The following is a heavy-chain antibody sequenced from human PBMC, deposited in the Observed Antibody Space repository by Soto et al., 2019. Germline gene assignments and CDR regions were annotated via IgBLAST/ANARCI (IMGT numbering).Heavy chain of an antibody. CDR1: GYSFTSYW. Sequence: GESLKISCKGSGYSFTSYWIGWVRQMPGKGLECMGFIYPGDSDTTYSPSFQGHVAISADKYSSTAYLQWSSLKASDTAMYYCARVDSSGCSEYWGQGTLVTVSS. V-gene: IGHV5-51*01. CDR2: IYPGDSDT. J-gene: IGHJ4*02. CDR3: ARVDSSGCSEY. D-gene: IGHD6-25*01.